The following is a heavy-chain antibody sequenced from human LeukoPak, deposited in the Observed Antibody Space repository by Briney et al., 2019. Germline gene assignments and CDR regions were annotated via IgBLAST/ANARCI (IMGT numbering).Heavy chain of an antibody. CDR3: ARNPTMVRGVREYYFDY. J-gene: IGHJ4*02. V-gene: IGHV1-18*01. CDR2: ISAYNGNT. D-gene: IGHD3-10*01. CDR1: GYTFTSYG. Sequence: ASVKVSCKASGYTFTSYGISWVRQAPGQGLEWMGWISAYNGNTNYAQKLQGRVTMTTDTSTSTAYMELRSLRSDDTAMYYCARNPTMVRGVREYYFDYWGQGTLVTVSS.